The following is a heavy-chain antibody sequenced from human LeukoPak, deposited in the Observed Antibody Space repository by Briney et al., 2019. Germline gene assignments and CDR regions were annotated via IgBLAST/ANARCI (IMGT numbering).Heavy chain of an antibody. D-gene: IGHD2-15*01. V-gene: IGHV3-23*01. CDR3: AQQVGYCSSGSCYFTY. CDR2: ISNTGGGT. CDR1: GFSFNTYA. J-gene: IGHJ1*01. Sequence: RGSLRLSCAASGFSFNTYAMSWVRQAPGKGLEWVSAISNTGGGTYYADSVKGRFTISRDKSKNTLSLQMNSLRAEDTAVYYCAQQVGYCSSGSCYFTYWGQGTLVTVSS.